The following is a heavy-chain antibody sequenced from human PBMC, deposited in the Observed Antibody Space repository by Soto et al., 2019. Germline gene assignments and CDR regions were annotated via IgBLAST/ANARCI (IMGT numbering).Heavy chain of an antibody. J-gene: IGHJ5*02. CDR3: ARTPGGWFDP. Sequence: SETLSLTCTVSGGSISSGDYYWSWIRQPPGKGLEWIGYIYYSGSTYYNPSLKSRVTISIDPSKNQFSLKLNSVTAADAAVYYCARTPGGWFDPWGRGTLVTVSS. CDR1: GGSISSGDYY. D-gene: IGHD3-16*01. V-gene: IGHV4-30-4*01. CDR2: IYYSGST.